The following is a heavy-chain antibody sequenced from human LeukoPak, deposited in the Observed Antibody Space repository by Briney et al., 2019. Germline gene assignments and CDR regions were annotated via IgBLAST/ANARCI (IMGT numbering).Heavy chain of an antibody. Sequence: ASVKVSCKVSGYTLTELSMHWVRQAPGQGLEWMGIINPSGGSTSYAQKFQGRVTMTRDTSTSTVYMELSSLRSEDTAVYYCARDSYGDYYFDYWGQGTLVTVSS. V-gene: IGHV1-46*01. J-gene: IGHJ4*02. CDR2: INPSGGST. CDR1: GYTLTELS. CDR3: ARDSYGDYYFDY. D-gene: IGHD4-17*01.